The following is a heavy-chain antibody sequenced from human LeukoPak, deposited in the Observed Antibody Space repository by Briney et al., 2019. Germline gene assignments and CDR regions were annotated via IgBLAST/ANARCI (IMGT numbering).Heavy chain of an antibody. Sequence: PSETLSLTCAVSGGSISRGGYSWSWIRQPPGKGLEWIGYLYYSGSTYYNPSLKSRVTISVDTSKNQLSLKLSSVTAADTALYYCARESNYHGSGTGWFDPWGQGTLVTVSS. CDR3: ARESNYHGSGTGWFDP. CDR2: LYYSGST. J-gene: IGHJ5*02. D-gene: IGHD3-10*01. CDR1: GGSISRGGYS. V-gene: IGHV4-30-4*07.